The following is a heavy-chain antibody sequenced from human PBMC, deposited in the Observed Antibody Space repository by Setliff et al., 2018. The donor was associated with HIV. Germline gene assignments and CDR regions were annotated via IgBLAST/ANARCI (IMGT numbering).Heavy chain of an antibody. CDR3: ARGSGYDSYYYYCMDV. CDR1: GGSFSGYY. D-gene: IGHD5-12*01. Sequence: SETLSLTCAVYGGSFSGYYWSWIRQSPGKGLEWIGEINHSGSTNYNPSLKSRVTILGDTSKNQFSLKLSSVTAADTALYYCARGSGYDSYYYYCMDVWGKGTTVTVSS. V-gene: IGHV4-34*01. J-gene: IGHJ6*03. CDR2: INHSGST.